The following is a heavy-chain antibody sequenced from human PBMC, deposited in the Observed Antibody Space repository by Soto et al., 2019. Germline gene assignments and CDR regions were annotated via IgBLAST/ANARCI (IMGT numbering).Heavy chain of an antibody. CDR2: IYYGGST. CDR3: ARDKRDLRFLEWSYYFDY. V-gene: IGHV4-4*08. Sequence: SETLSLTCTVSGDSISTDYWSWIRQSPGKGLEWIGFIYYGGSTNYNPSLKSRVTISVDTPKNQFSLKLSSVTAADTAVYYCARDKRDLRFLEWSYYFDYWGQGTLVTVSS. D-gene: IGHD3-3*01. CDR1: GDSISTDY. J-gene: IGHJ4*02.